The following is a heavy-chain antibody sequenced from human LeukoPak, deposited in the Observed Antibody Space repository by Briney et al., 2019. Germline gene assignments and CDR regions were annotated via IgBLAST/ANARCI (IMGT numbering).Heavy chain of an antibody. CDR3: GRVIAGAIDY. D-gene: IGHD6-13*01. V-gene: IGHV3-7*01. CDR1: GFTFCGHS. CDR2: INLDGSER. Sequence: GGSLRLSCAASGFTFCGHSMTWVRQAPGKGLEWVAKINLDGSERFYVDFVKGRFTISRDNADNSMYLQMNSLRAEDTAVYYCGRVIAGAIDYWGQGTLVTVSS. J-gene: IGHJ4*02.